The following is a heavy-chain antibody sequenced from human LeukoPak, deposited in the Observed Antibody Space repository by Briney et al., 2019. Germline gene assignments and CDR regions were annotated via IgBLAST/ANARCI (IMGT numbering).Heavy chain of an antibody. D-gene: IGHD2-2*01. J-gene: IGHJ4*02. CDR3: ASEYCSSTSCYSKGDY. Sequence: KPGASVNVSCTASGYTFTGYYMHWVRQAPGQGLEWMGRINPNSGGTNYAQKFQGRVTMTRDTSISTAYMELSRLRSDDTAVYYCASEYCSSTSCYSKGDYWGQGTLVTVSS. CDR1: GYTFTGYY. V-gene: IGHV1-2*06. CDR2: INPNSGGT.